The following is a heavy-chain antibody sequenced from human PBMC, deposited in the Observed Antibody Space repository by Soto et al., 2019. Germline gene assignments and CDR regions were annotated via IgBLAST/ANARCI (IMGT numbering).Heavy chain of an antibody. D-gene: IGHD6-13*01. CDR3: ARQEYSTTWYLKY. J-gene: IGHJ4*02. CDR1: GFTFSAYA. V-gene: IGHV3-23*01. CDR2: ISGSGGAT. Sequence: PGGSLRLSCAASGFTFSAYAMSRVRQAPGKGLEWVSVISGSGGATYYADTVKGRFTISRDNSKNTLYLQMNSLRAEDTAVYYCARQEYSTTWYLKYWGQGTLVTVSS.